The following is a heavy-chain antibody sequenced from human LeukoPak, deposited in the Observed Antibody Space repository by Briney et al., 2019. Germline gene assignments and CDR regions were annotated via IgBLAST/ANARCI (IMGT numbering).Heavy chain of an antibody. D-gene: IGHD6-13*01. V-gene: IGHV1-2*02. Sequence: ASVKVSCKASGYTFTSYGISWVRQAPGQGLEWMGWINPNSGGTNYAQKFQGRVTMTRDTSISTAYMELSRLRSDDTAVYYCARGHSSSWFRYWGQGTLVTVSS. CDR2: INPNSGGT. CDR1: GYTFTSYG. CDR3: ARGHSSSWFRY. J-gene: IGHJ4*02.